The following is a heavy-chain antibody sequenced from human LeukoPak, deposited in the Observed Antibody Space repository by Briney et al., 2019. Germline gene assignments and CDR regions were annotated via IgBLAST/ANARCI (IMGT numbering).Heavy chain of an antibody. CDR1: GFTFNYAW. CDR2: TVSEVDGGTT. CDR3: TTDEDWNYARKDV. V-gene: IGHV3-15*04. J-gene: IGHJ6*02. D-gene: IGHD1-7*01. Sequence: GGSLRLSCAASGFTFNYAWMSWVRQVPGKGLEWVGQTVSEVDGGTTDYATPVKGRFTISRDDSKSTLYLQMNSLKIEDTAVYYCTTDEDWNYARKDVWGQGATVIVSS.